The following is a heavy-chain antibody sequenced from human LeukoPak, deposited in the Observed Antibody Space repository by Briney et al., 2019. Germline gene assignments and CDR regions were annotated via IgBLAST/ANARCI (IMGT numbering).Heavy chain of an antibody. CDR2: IYYSGST. CDR3: ASNSRITIFGVVAFYYYYYMDV. V-gene: IGHV4-39*07. J-gene: IGHJ6*03. CDR1: GGSISSSSYY. Sequence: SETLSLTCTVSGGSISSSSYYWGWIRQPPGRGLEWIGSIYYSGSTYYNPSLKSRVTISVDTSKNQFSLKLSSVTAADTAVYYCASNSRITIFGVVAFYYYYYMDVWGKGTTVTVSS. D-gene: IGHD3-3*01.